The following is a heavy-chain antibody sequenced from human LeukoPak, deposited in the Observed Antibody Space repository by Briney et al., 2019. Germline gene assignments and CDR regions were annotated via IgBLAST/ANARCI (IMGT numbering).Heavy chain of an antibody. CDR3: ARHYYDSSGYYLFDY. CDR1: GFTFSSYW. CDR2: IKQDGSEK. V-gene: IGHV3-7*01. D-gene: IGHD3-22*01. J-gene: IGHJ4*02. Sequence: GGSLRLSCAASGFTFSSYWMSWVRQAPGKGLEWVANIKQDGSEKYYVDSVKGRFTISRDNAKNSLYLQMNSLRAEDTAVYYCARHYYDSSGYYLFDYWGRGTLVTVSS.